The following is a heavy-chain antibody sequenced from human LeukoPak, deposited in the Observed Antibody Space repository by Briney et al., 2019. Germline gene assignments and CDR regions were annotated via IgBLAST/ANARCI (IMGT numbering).Heavy chain of an antibody. D-gene: IGHD6-13*01. V-gene: IGHV3-21*01. Sequence: GGSLRLSCAASGFTFSSYSMNWVRQAPGKGLEWVSSISSSSSYIYYADSVKGRFTISRDNAKNSLYLQMNSLRAEDTAVYYCARSFPSIAAAATDYWGQGTLVTVSS. CDR1: GFTFSSYS. J-gene: IGHJ4*02. CDR3: ARSFPSIAAAATDY. CDR2: ISSSSSYI.